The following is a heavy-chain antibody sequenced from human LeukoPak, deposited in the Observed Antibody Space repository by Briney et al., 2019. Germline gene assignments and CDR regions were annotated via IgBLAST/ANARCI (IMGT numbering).Heavy chain of an antibody. Sequence: SETLSLTCTVSGYSISSGYYWGWIRQPPGKGLECIGSIYHSGSTYYNPSLKSRVTISVDTSKNQFSLKLSSVTAADTAVYYCARDRHWTNDWVFDYWGQGTLVTVSS. J-gene: IGHJ4*02. CDR3: ARDRHWTNDWVFDY. CDR2: IYHSGST. V-gene: IGHV4-38-2*02. CDR1: GYSISSGYY. D-gene: IGHD1/OR15-1a*01.